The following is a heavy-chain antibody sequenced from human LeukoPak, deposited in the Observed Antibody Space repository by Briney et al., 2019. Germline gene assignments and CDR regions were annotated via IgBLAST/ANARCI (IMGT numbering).Heavy chain of an antibody. CDR3: ARVADDAFDI. V-gene: IGHV1-18*01. J-gene: IGHJ3*02. CDR1: GYTFTSYG. D-gene: IGHD6-19*01. Sequence: GASVKVSCKASGYTFTSYGISWVRQAPGQGLEWMGWISAYSLNTNYAQNFQGRVTMTTDTSTSTAYMELRSLRSDDTAVYYCARVADDAFDIWGQGTMVTVSS. CDR2: ISAYSLNT.